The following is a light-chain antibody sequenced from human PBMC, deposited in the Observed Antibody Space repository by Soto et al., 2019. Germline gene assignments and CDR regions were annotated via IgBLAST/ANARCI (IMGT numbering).Light chain of an antibody. Sequence: VLTHSRNTLSATPLERIILXDRTSQSVNHNLAWYHQKAGQAPSLLIYDASYRATGIPARFIGSGSGTDFTLTISSLEPEDFAVYYCQQRQYWPPITFGQGTRLEIK. CDR1: QSVNHN. J-gene: IGKJ5*01. V-gene: IGKV3-11*01. CDR3: QQRQYWPPIT. CDR2: DAS.